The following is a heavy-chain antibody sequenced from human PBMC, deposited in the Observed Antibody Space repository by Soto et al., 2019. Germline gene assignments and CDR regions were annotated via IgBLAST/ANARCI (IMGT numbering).Heavy chain of an antibody. V-gene: IGHV1-8*01. Sequence: ASVKVSCKASGYTFTSYDINWVRQATGQGLEWMGWMNPNSGNTGYAQKFQGRVTMTRNTSISTAYMELSSLRSEDTAAYYCARGGGYCSSTSCYLTPLYYYYGMDVWGQGTTVTVSS. CDR1: GYTFTSYD. CDR3: ARGGGYCSSTSCYLTPLYYYYGMDV. CDR2: MNPNSGNT. D-gene: IGHD2-2*01. J-gene: IGHJ6*02.